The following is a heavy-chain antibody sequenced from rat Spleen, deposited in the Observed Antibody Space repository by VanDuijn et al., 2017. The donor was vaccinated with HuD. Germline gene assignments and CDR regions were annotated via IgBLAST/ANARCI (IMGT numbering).Heavy chain of an antibody. CDR3: ARRHYGYTDYFDY. CDR2: ISSGGGDT. D-gene: IGHD1-9*01. Sequence: EVQLVESGGGLVQPGRSLKLSCSASGFIFNNYDMAWVRQAPTKGLEWVASISSGGGDTYYRDSVKGRFTISRDNAKSTLYLQMDSLRSEDTATYYCARRHYGYTDYFDYWGQGVMVTVSS. V-gene: IGHV5S23*01. J-gene: IGHJ2*01. CDR1: GFIFNNYD.